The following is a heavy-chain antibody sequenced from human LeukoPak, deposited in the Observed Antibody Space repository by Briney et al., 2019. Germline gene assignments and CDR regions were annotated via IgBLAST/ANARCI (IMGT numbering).Heavy chain of an antibody. D-gene: IGHD3-22*01. J-gene: IGHJ3*02. CDR1: GYRFTSYW. Sequence: GESLEISFKGSGYRFTSYWIGWVRPMPGKGVEGMGIIYPGDRDTRYSPSFQGQVTISADKSISTAYLQWSSLKASDTAMYYCARRYYYDSSGYYYGKHAFDIWGQGTMVTVSS. CDR2: IYPGDRDT. V-gene: IGHV5-51*01. CDR3: ARRYYYDSSGYYYGKHAFDI.